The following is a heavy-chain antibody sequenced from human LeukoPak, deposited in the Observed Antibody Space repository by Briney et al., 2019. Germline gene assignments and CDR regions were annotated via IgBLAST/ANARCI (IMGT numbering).Heavy chain of an antibody. Sequence: ASVKVSCKASGGTFSSYAISWVRQAPGQGLEWMGGIIPIFGTANYAQNFQGRVTITADESTSTAYMELSGLRSEDTAVYYCATVPLSRSPGFWSGYYIPDYWGQGTLVTVSS. CDR3: ATVPLSRSPGFWSGYYIPDY. J-gene: IGHJ4*02. V-gene: IGHV1-69*13. D-gene: IGHD3-3*01. CDR1: GGTFSSYA. CDR2: IIPIFGTA.